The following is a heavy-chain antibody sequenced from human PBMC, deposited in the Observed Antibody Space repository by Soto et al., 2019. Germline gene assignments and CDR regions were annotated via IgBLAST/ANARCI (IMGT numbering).Heavy chain of an antibody. D-gene: IGHD2-2*01. V-gene: IGHV1-46*01. CDR1: GWTFTNYY. CDR2: INPSGGST. Sequence: SLKVSCKASGWTFTNYYMHRVRQAPGQGLEWMGIINPSGGSTSYAQKFQGRVTMTRDTSTSTVYMELSSLRSEDTAVYYCARDIVVVPAAIAEYYYYGMDVWGQGTTVTVSS. CDR3: ARDIVVVPAAIAEYYYYGMDV. J-gene: IGHJ6*02.